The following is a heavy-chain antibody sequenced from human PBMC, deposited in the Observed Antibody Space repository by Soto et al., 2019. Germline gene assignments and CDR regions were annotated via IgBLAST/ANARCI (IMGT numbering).Heavy chain of an antibody. Sequence: GGSLRLSCAASGFTFRDFAMSWVRQAPGRGLEWVSTISALVSTEFYADSVRGRFTISRDNSDNTLYLQMNSLRAEDTAVYFCAKIICTTNCYDYWRQRTLVSVSS. V-gene: IGHV3-23*01. D-gene: IGHD2-2*01. CDR2: ISALVSTE. J-gene: IGHJ4*02. CDR3: AKIICTTNCYDY. CDR1: GFTFRDFA.